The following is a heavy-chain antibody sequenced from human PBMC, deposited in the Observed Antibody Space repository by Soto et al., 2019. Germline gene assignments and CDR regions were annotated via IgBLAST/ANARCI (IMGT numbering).Heavy chain of an antibody. V-gene: IGHV1-18*01. CDR3: ARGSFYYDFWSGYFDY. CDR1: GYTFTSYG. D-gene: IGHD3-3*01. CDR2: IGAYNGNT. Sequence: ASVKVSCKASGYTFTSYGISWVRQAPGQGLEWMGWIGAYNGNTNYAQKLQGRVTMTTDTSTSTAYMELRSLRSDDTAVYYCARGSFYYDFWSGYFDYWGQGTLVTVSS. J-gene: IGHJ4*02.